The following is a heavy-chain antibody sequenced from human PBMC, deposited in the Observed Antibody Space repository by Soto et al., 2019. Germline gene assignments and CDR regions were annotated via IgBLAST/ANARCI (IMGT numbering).Heavy chain of an antibody. J-gene: IGHJ6*02. V-gene: IGHV4-61*01. D-gene: IGHD2-8*02. CDR3: ARVSTWGLDYWYYYYGMDV. Sequence: KPSETLSLTCTVSGGSVSSGSYYWSWIRQPPWKGLEWIGHIYYSGSTNYNPSLKSRVTISVDTSKNQFSLKLSSVTAADTAVYYCARVSTWGLDYWYYYYGMDVWGQGXTVTVYS. CDR1: GGSVSSGSYY. CDR2: IYYSGST.